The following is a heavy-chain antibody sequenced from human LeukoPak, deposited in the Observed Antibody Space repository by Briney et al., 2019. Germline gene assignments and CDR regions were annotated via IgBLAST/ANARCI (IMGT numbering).Heavy chain of an antibody. CDR2: IKQDGSEK. Sequence: PGGSLRLSCAASGFTFSSYWMSWVRQAPGKGLEWVANIKQDGSEKYYVDSVKGRFAISRDNAKNSLYLQMNSLRAEGTAVYYCARDCDHEDQRDYWGQGTLVTVSS. J-gene: IGHJ4*02. CDR1: GFTFSSYW. V-gene: IGHV3-7*01. CDR3: ARDCDHEDQRDY. D-gene: IGHD1-14*01.